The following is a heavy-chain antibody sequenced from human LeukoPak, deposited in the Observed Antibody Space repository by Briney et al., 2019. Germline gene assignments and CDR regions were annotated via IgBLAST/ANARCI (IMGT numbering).Heavy chain of an antibody. J-gene: IGHJ5*02. D-gene: IGHD3-22*01. CDR2: IYYSGSS. CDR1: GGSISSHY. V-gene: IGHV4-59*11. Sequence: SETLSLTCTVSGGSISSHYWSWIRQPPGKGLEWIGYIYYSGSSKYNPSLKSRVTISVDTSKNQFSLKLSSVTAADTAVYYCAILYDSSGYTNWLDPWGQGTLVTVSS. CDR3: AILYDSSGYTNWLDP.